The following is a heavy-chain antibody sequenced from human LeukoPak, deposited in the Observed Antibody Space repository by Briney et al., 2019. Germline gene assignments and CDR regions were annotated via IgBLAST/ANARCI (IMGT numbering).Heavy chain of an antibody. Sequence: GRSLRLSCAASGFTFDDYAMHWVRQAPGKGLEWVSGISWNSGSIGYADSVKGRFTISRDNAKNSLYLQMNSLRAEDTALHYCAKEAGGYSYFDYWGQGTLVTVSS. V-gene: IGHV3-9*01. CDR1: GFTFDDYA. CDR2: ISWNSGSI. J-gene: IGHJ4*02. CDR3: AKEAGGYSYFDY. D-gene: IGHD3-22*01.